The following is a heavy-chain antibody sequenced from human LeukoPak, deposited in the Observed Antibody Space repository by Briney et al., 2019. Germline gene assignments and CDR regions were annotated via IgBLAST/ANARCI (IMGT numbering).Heavy chain of an antibody. V-gene: IGHV3-21*01. CDR3: ARDYDILTGYFTLDC. CDR1: GFTFSNYN. Sequence: NPGGSLRLSCAASGFTFSNYNMNWVRQAPGKGLEWVSSISGSSTYISYADSVKGRFTISRDDANNSLYLQMNSLRAEDTAVYYCARDYDILTGYFTLDCWGQGTLVTVSS. CDR2: ISGSSTYI. J-gene: IGHJ4*02. D-gene: IGHD3-9*01.